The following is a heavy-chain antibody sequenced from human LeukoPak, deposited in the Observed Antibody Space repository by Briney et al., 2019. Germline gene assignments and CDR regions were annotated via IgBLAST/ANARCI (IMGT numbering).Heavy chain of an antibody. CDR2: IGTTGDT. Sequence: PGGSLRLSCAASGFTFSRYDMYWVRQSTEKGLEWVSGIGTTGDTYYAGSVKGRFTISRDNSKNTLYLQMNSLRAEDTAVYYCARGIPEAAAPDYWGQGTLVTVSS. V-gene: IGHV3-13*01. CDR3: ARGIPEAAAPDY. CDR1: GFTFSRYD. J-gene: IGHJ4*02. D-gene: IGHD6-13*01.